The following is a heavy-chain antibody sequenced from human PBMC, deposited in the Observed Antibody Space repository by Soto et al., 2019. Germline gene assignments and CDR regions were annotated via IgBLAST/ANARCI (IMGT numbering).Heavy chain of an antibody. CDR2: IVVGSGNT. Sequence: SVKVSCKASGFTFTSSAVQWVRQARGQRLEWIGWIVVGSGNTNYAQKFQERVTITRDMSTSTAYMELSSLRSEDTAVYYCAAARDSGSYYATHYYGMDVWGQGTTVTVSS. J-gene: IGHJ6*02. CDR1: GFTFTSSA. D-gene: IGHD1-26*01. V-gene: IGHV1-58*01. CDR3: AAARDSGSYYATHYYGMDV.